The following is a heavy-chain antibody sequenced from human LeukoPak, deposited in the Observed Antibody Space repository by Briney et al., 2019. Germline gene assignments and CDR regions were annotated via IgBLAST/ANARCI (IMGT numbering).Heavy chain of an antibody. J-gene: IGHJ4*02. V-gene: IGHV3-23*01. Sequence: GGSLRLSCAASGFTFSSYAMSWVRQAPGKGLEWVSAISGSGGSTYYADSVKGRFTISRDNSKNTLYLQMNSLRAEDTAVYYCAMYGSGSYYKYYFDYWGQGTLVTVSS. CDR2: ISGSGGST. CDR3: AMYGSGSYYKYYFDY. CDR1: GFTFSSYA. D-gene: IGHD3-10*01.